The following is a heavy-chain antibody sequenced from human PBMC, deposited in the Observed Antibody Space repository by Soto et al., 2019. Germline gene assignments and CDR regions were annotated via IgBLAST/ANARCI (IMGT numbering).Heavy chain of an antibody. Sequence: VRLVQSGTEVKKPGASVKVSCKASGYTFLDFYIHWVRQAPGQGLEWMGFINPSGGGTTYAQQFQGRLTMTRDTSTSTVYMELISLTSEDTAIYYCARDKPFSADYWGQGTLVT. V-gene: IGHV1-46*01. CDR1: GYTFLDFY. D-gene: IGHD3-3*02. CDR3: ARDKPFSADY. CDR2: INPSGGGT. J-gene: IGHJ4*02.